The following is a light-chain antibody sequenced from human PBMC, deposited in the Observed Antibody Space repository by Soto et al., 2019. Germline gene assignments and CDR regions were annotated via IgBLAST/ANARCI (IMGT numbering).Light chain of an antibody. CDR2: AAS. V-gene: IGKV1-9*01. J-gene: IGKJ5*01. CDR3: QQLKSNLIT. CDR1: QSVTNY. Sequence: DIQMTQSPSSLSASVGDRVTITCRASQSVTNYLHWYQQKPGKAPKLLIYAASTLQSGVPSRFSGSGSGTEFTLTISSLQPEDFATYYCQQLKSNLITFGQGTRLEIK.